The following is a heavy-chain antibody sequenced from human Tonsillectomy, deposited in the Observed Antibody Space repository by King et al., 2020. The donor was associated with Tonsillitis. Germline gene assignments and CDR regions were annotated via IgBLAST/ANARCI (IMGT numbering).Heavy chain of an antibody. V-gene: IGHV1-69*19. D-gene: IGHD2-21*01. CDR3: ARIETPETCGGACYGEEY. J-gene: IGHJ4*02. CDR2: IIPIFGAA. Sequence: VQLVESGAEVKKPGSSVKVSCKASVGTFSSYAIIWVRQAPGQGLEWMGGIIPIFGAANYAQRFQGRVTITADESTNIAYMEVRSLRFEDTAVYYCARIETPETCGGACYGEEYWGQGTLVTVSS. CDR1: VGTFSSYA.